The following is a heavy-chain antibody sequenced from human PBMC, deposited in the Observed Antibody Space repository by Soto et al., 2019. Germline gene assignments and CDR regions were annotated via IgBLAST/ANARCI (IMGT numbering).Heavy chain of an antibody. CDR1: GFPFSSYA. D-gene: IGHD3-16*01. V-gene: IGHV3-23*01. Sequence: GGSLRLSCVASGFPFSSYAMSWVRQTPGKGLEWVSGISGSGGRTYYADSVKGRFTISRDDSNNTLSLQMHILRVEDTAVYFCAKGGYYSLFDIWGQGTVVTVSS. CDR2: ISGSGGRT. J-gene: IGHJ3*02. CDR3: AKGGYYSLFDI.